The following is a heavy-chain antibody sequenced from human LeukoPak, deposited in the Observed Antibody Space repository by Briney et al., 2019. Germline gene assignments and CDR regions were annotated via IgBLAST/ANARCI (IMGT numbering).Heavy chain of an antibody. CDR3: AKGYSYATRPFWDY. Sequence: PGGSLRLSCAASGFTFSSYAMSWVRQAPGKRLEWVSAISGSGGSTYYADSVKGRFTISRDNSKNTLYLQMNSLRAEDTTVYYCAKGYSYATRPFWDYWGQGTLVTVSS. J-gene: IGHJ4*02. CDR1: GFTFSSYA. CDR2: ISGSGGST. D-gene: IGHD5-18*01. V-gene: IGHV3-23*01.